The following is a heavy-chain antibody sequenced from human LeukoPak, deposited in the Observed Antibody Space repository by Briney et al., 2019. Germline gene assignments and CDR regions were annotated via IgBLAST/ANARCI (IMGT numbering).Heavy chain of an antibody. CDR1: GGTFSSYA. CDR3: ARRGPIEPHAFDI. V-gene: IGHV1-69*05. J-gene: IGHJ3*02. Sequence: SVKVSCKASGGTFSSYAISWVRQAPGQVLEWMGRIIPIFGTANYAQKFQGRVTITTDESTSTAYMELSSLRSEDTAVYYCARRGPIEPHAFDIWGQGTMVTVSS. D-gene: IGHD1-26*01. CDR2: IIPIFGTA.